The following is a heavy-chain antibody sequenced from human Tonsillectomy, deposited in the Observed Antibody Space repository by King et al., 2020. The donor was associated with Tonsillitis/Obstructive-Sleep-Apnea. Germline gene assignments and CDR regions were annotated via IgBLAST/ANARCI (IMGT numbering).Heavy chain of an antibody. V-gene: IGHV4-34*01. CDR2: INHIGST. D-gene: IGHD1-26*01. J-gene: IGHJ4*02. CDR3: ARLSSQDYFDY. CDR1: GGSFSGYY. Sequence: VQLQQWGAGLLKPSETLSLTCAVYGGSFSGYYWSWIRQPPGKGLEWIGEINHIGSTNYNPSLKSRVTISVETSKNQFSLKMSSVTAADTAVYYCARLSSQDYFDYWGQGTLVTVSS.